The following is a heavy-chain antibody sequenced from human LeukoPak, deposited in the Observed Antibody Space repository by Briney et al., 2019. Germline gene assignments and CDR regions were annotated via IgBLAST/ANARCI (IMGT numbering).Heavy chain of an antibody. V-gene: IGHV3-30*04. D-gene: IGHD3-9*01. CDR2: ISCDGSNK. CDR3: ARGLHYDILTGYLQFDY. CDR1: GFTFNSYA. J-gene: IGHJ4*02. Sequence: GRSLRLSCAASGFTFNSYAMHWVRQAPGKGLEWVAVISCDGSNKYYADSVKGRFTISRDNSKSTLYLQMNSLRAEDTAVYYCARGLHYDILTGYLQFDYWGQGTLVTVSS.